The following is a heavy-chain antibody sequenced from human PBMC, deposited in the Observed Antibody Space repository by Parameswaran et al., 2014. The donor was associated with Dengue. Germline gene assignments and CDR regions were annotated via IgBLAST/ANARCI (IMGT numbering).Heavy chain of an antibody. J-gene: IGHJ4*02. Sequence: VRQAPGKGLEWLSYISSSGSIKYYADSVKGRFTISRDNAKKSLYLQMKSLRAEDTAVYYCARVVLNSHTAMVKGVDYWGQGTLVTVSS. V-gene: IGHV3-48*03. CDR3: ARVVLNSHTAMVKGVDY. CDR2: ISSSGSIK. D-gene: IGHD5-18*01.